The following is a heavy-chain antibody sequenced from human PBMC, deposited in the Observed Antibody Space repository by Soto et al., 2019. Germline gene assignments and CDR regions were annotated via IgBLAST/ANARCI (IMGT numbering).Heavy chain of an antibody. CDR3: AHRPHYYDSSGYYSYFDY. CDR2: IYWDDDK. D-gene: IGHD3-22*01. Sequence: SGPTLVNPTQTLTLTCTFSGFSLTTGGVGVGWIRQPPGKALEWLALIYWDDDKRYSPSLKSRLTITKDTSKNQVVLTMTNMDPVDTATYYCAHRPHYYDSSGYYSYFDYWGQGTLVTVSS. V-gene: IGHV2-5*02. J-gene: IGHJ4*02. CDR1: GFSLTTGGVG.